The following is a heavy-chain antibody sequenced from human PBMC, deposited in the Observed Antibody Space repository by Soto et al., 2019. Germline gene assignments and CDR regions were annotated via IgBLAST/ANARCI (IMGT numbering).Heavy chain of an antibody. CDR2: INAGKGNT. Sequence: GASVKVSCKASGYTFTSYAMHWVRQAPGQRLEWMGWINAGKGNTKVSQKFQGRVTITRDTSASTVYMELSSLRSEDTAVYYCARVETGRVVTRPNWLDPWGQGTLVTVSS. J-gene: IGHJ5*02. CDR3: ARVETGRVVTRPNWLDP. CDR1: GYTFTSYA. D-gene: IGHD2-21*02. V-gene: IGHV1-3*01.